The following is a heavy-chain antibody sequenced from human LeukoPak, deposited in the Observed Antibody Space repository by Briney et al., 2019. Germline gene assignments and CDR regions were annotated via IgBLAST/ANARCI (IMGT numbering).Heavy chain of an antibody. Sequence: ASVTVSCTASGYTFTSYDMNWVRQAPGQGLEWMGWMNPNSGNTDYAQTFQGRVTITRNTAISTAYMEMSSLRSEDTAVYYCAGADYGGGGYFDYWGQGTLVTVSS. D-gene: IGHD3-16*01. CDR1: GYTFTSYD. J-gene: IGHJ4*02. V-gene: IGHV1-8*03. CDR2: MNPNSGNT. CDR3: AGADYGGGGYFDY.